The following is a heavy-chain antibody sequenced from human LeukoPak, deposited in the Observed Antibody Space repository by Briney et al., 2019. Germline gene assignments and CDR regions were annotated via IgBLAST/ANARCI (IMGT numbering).Heavy chain of an antibody. J-gene: IGHJ4*02. CDR3: ARDQYDTWSRRGNFDS. Sequence: GGPLRLSCVASGFTFGKYWMSWVRQAPGKGLEWVANIKLDGSEKNYVDSVKGRFTISRDNTKNSLYLQMNSLRAEDTAVFYCARDQYDTWSRRGNFDSWGQGTLVIVSS. CDR2: IKLDGSEK. D-gene: IGHD3-3*01. CDR1: GFTFGKYW. V-gene: IGHV3-7*03.